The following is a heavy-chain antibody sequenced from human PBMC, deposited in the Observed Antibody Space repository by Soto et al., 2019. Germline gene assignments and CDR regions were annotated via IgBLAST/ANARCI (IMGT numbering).Heavy chain of an antibody. CDR3: ATPREWLLHKRYYYGMDA. V-gene: IGHV1-69*13. CDR2: IIPIFGTA. CDR1: GGTFSSYA. J-gene: IGHJ6*02. D-gene: IGHD3-3*01. Sequence: GASVKVSCKASGGTFSSYAISWVRQAPGQGLEWMGGIIPIFGTANYAQKFQGRVTITADESTSTAYMELSSLRSEDTAVYYCATPREWLLHKRYYYGMDAWGQGTTVTVSS.